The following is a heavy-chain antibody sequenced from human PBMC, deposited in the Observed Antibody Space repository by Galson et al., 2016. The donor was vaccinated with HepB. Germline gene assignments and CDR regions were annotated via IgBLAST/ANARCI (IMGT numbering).Heavy chain of an antibody. CDR2: ISDGGTA. V-gene: IGHV3-23*01. Sequence: AMSWVRQAPGSGLEWVAVISDGGTAHYADSVKGRFTISRDNSKNTVYLQMDSLRAEDRAEYYCARVSGPWVGVPAAKVYFDFWGQGTLVTVSS. CDR3: ARVSGPWVGVPAAKVYFDF. CDR1: A. J-gene: IGHJ4*02. D-gene: IGHD2-2*01.